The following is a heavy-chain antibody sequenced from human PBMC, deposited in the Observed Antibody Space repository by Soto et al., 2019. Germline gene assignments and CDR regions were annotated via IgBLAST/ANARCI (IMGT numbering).Heavy chain of an antibody. Sequence: GGSLRLSCAASGFTFTRYSMNWVRQAPGKGLEWVSSISSRSDIYYADSVKGRFTISRDNAKNSVSLQMNSLRAEDTAVYYCAREYTAWPLAYGLDVWGQGTTVTVSS. J-gene: IGHJ6*02. D-gene: IGHD2-2*02. CDR1: GFTFTRYS. CDR2: ISSRSDI. V-gene: IGHV3-21*01. CDR3: AREYTAWPLAYGLDV.